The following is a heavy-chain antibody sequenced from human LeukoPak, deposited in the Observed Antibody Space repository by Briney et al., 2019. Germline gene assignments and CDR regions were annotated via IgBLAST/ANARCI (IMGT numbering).Heavy chain of an antibody. CDR3: ARYGIVGVSTMDV. V-gene: IGHV4-31*03. D-gene: IGHD1-26*01. Sequence: RSSQTLSLTCTVSGGSISSGGYYWSWIRQHPGKGLEWIGYIYYSGSTYYNPSLKSRVTISVDTSKNQFSLKLSSVTAADTAVYYCARYGIVGVSTMDVWGKGTTVTVSS. CDR1: GGSISSGGYY. CDR2: IYYSGST. J-gene: IGHJ6*04.